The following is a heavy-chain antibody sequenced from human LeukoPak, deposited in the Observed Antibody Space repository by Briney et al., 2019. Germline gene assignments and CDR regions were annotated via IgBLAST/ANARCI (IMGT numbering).Heavy chain of an antibody. CDR2: ISGGGGST. V-gene: IGHV3-23*01. CDR1: GFTFSSYA. D-gene: IGHD3-22*01. CDR3: AKSSGFYESYYYMDV. Sequence: GGSLRLSCAASGFTFSSYAMSWVRQAPGKGLEWASAISGGGGSTYYADSVKGRFTISRDNSKNTLYLQMNSLRAEDTAVYYCAKSSGFYESYYYMDVWGKGTTVTVSS. J-gene: IGHJ6*03.